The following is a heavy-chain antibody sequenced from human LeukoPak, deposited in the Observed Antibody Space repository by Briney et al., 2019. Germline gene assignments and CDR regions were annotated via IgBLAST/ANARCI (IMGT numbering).Heavy chain of an antibody. J-gene: IGHJ6*03. V-gene: IGHV3-43*02. CDR1: GFTFHDYA. CDR2: ISGDGGSTST. D-gene: IGHD1-1*01. CDR3: AKDSLGRNYYFYYMDV. Sequence: GGSLRLSCAASGFTFHDYAMHWVRQVPGKGLEWVSLISGDGGSTSTYYADSVKGRFTISRGNSKNSLYLQMNSLRTEDTALYYCAKDSLGRNYYFYYMDVWGRGTTVTVSS.